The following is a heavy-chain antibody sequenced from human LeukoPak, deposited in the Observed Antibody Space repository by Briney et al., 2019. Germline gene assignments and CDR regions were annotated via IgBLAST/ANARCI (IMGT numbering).Heavy chain of an antibody. Sequence: SDTLSLTCTVSGSSISIYYWSWIRQPAGKGLEWIGRIYTSGSINYNPSLKSRVTISVDKSNNQFSLKLSSVTAADTAVYYCARETGPYYSYYMDVWGKGTTVTVSS. J-gene: IGHJ6*03. D-gene: IGHD4-11*01. CDR1: GSSISIYY. V-gene: IGHV4-4*07. CDR3: ARETGPYYSYYMDV. CDR2: IYTSGSI.